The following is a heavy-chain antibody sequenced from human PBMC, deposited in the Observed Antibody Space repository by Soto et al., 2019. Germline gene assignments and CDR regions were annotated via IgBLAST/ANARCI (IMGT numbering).Heavy chain of an antibody. CDR3: ARVAVVTRGSDS. Sequence: GGSLRLSCVASGFTFSDAWMHWVRQAPGKGLVWVSRVNEWGTDSNYADSVKGRFTISRDNARNTVYLQMNGLRVEDTAVYYCARVAVVTRGSDSWGQGILVTVSS. J-gene: IGHJ5*02. V-gene: IGHV3-74*01. CDR2: VNEWGTDS. CDR1: GFTFSDAW. D-gene: IGHD2-21*01.